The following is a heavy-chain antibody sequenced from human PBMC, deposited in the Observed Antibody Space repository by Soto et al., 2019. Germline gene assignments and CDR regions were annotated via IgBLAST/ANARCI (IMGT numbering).Heavy chain of an antibody. J-gene: IGHJ6*02. CDR1: GFTFSSYS. CDR3: ARDVSSWFYYYYYGMDV. V-gene: IGHV3-48*02. Sequence: GALRLSCAASGFTFSSYSMNWVRQAPGKGLEWVSYISSSSSTIYYADSVKGRFTISRDNAKNSLYLQMNSLRDEDTAVYYCARDVSSWFYYYYYGMDVWGQGTTVTVSS. D-gene: IGHD6-13*01. CDR2: ISSSSSTI.